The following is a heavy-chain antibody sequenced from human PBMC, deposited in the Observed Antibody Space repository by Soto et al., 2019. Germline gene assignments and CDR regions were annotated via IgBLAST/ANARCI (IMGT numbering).Heavy chain of an antibody. V-gene: IGHV4-4*02. Sequence: SETLSLTYAVSGGSISSSNWWSWVRQPPGKGLEWIGEIYHSGSTNYNPSLKSRVTISVDKSKNQFSLKLSSVTAADTAVYYCARRGGSYRDAFDIWGQGTMVTVSS. CDR2: IYHSGST. D-gene: IGHD1-26*01. CDR3: ARRGGSYRDAFDI. J-gene: IGHJ3*02. CDR1: GGSISSSNW.